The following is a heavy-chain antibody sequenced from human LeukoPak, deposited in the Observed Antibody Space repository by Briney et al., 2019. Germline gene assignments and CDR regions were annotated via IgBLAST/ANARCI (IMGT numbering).Heavy chain of an antibody. V-gene: IGHV1-18*01. CDR1: GYTFTSYG. D-gene: IGHD4-23*01. CDR2: ISAYNGNT. CDR3: ARDRSNSDI. J-gene: IGHJ3*02. Sequence: GASVRVSCKASGYTFTSYGISWVRQALGQGLEWMGWISAYNGNTDYAQKFQGRVTMTADTSTNTAYMELRSLTSDDSAVYYCARDRSNSDIWGQRTMVSVSS.